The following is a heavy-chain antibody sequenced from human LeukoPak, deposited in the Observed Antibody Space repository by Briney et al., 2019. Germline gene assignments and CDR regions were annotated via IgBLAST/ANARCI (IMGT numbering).Heavy chain of an antibody. J-gene: IGHJ4*02. CDR1: GFTFSSYG. CDR2: IRYDGSNK. Sequence: PGGSLRPSCAASGFTFSSYGMHWVRQAPGKGLEWVAFIRYDGSNKYYADSVKGRFTISRDNSKNTLYLQMNSLRAEDTAVYYCAKGRDLVIAYYFDYWGQGTRVTVSS. D-gene: IGHD3-9*01. CDR3: AKGRDLVIAYYFDY. V-gene: IGHV3-30*02.